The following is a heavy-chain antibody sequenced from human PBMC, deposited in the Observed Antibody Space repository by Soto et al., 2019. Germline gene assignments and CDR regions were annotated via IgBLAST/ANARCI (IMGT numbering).Heavy chain of an antibody. J-gene: IGHJ4*02. V-gene: IGHV4-30-2*01. Sequence: QLQLQESGSGLVKPSQTLSLTCAVSGGSISSGGSSWTWIRQPPGKGLEWIGYIYHSGSTYYNPSLKGRVTISVDRSKNQFSLKLTSVTAADTVVYYCARGAVVNFDSWGQGTLVTVSS. CDR2: IYHSGST. CDR3: ARGAVVNFDS. D-gene: IGHD3-22*01. CDR1: GGSISSGGSS.